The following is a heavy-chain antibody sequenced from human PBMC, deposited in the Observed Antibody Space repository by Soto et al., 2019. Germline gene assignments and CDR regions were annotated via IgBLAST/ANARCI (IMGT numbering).Heavy chain of an antibody. J-gene: IGHJ4*02. D-gene: IGHD3-16*01. CDR1: GFTFGDYA. Sequence: GGSLRLSCAASGFTFGDYALSWVRQAPGKGLEWVGFIRRNAYGGTTDYAASVKGRFTISRDDSKSIAYLQMNSLRTEDTALYYCTRASSLDFDFWGQGTLVTVSS. CDR2: IRRNAYGGTT. V-gene: IGHV3-49*04. CDR3: TRASSLDFDF.